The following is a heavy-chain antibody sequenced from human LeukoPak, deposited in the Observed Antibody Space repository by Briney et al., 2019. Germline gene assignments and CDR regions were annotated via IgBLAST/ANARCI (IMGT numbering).Heavy chain of an antibody. Sequence: GGSLRLSCAASGFTFSSYAMSWVRQAPGKGLEWVSAISGSGGSTYYADSVKGRFTISRDNSKNTLYLQMNSLRAEDTAVYYCAKDQVATILGYYYGMDVWGRGTTVTVSS. J-gene: IGHJ6*02. CDR2: ISGSGGST. CDR1: GFTFSSYA. V-gene: IGHV3-23*01. D-gene: IGHD5-12*01. CDR3: AKDQVATILGYYYGMDV.